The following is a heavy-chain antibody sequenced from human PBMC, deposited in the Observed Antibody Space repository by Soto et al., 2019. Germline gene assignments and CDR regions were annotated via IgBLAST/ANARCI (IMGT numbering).Heavy chain of an antibody. Sequence: QVQLQQWGTGLLKPSETLSLTCAVYGGSFSGYYWSWIRQPPGKGLEWIGEINHSGSTNYNPSLKRXXTXSXARQKNQFSRKLSSVTAADTAVYYCARGVTYAGADYWGQGTLVTVSS. CDR3: ARGVTYAGADY. CDR1: GGSFSGYY. V-gene: IGHV4-34*01. CDR2: INHSGST. J-gene: IGHJ4*02. D-gene: IGHD7-27*01.